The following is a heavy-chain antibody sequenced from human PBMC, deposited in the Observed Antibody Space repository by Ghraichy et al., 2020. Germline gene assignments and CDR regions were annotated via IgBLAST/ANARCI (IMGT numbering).Heavy chain of an antibody. J-gene: IGHJ6*03. CDR2: INSDGSST. D-gene: IGHD3-3*01. Sequence: GGSLRLSCAASGFTFSSYWMHWVRQAPGKGLVWVSRINSDGSSTSYADSVKGRFTISRDNAKNTLYLQMNSLRAEDTAVYYCARAPDFWSGYYIPYYYYYMDVWVKGTTVTVSS. V-gene: IGHV3-74*01. CDR1: GFTFSSYW. CDR3: ARAPDFWSGYYIPYYYYYMDV.